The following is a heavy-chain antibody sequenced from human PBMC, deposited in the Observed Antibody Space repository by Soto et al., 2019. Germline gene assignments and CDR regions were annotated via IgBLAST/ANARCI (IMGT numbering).Heavy chain of an antibody. D-gene: IGHD4-17*01. CDR3: ARQPLYMTTVTTAEMINWFDP. Sequence: GESLKISCKGSGYSFTSYWIGWVRQMPGKGLEWMGIIYPGDSDTRYSPSFQGQVTISADKSISTAYLQWSSLKASDTAMYYCARQPLYMTTVTTAEMINWFDPWGQGTLVTVSS. CDR2: IYPGDSDT. J-gene: IGHJ5*02. V-gene: IGHV5-51*01. CDR1: GYSFTSYW.